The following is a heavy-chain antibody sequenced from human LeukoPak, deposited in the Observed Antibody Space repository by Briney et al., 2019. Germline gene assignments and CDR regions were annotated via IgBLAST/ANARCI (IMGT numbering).Heavy chain of an antibody. V-gene: IGHV4-31*03. J-gene: IGHJ4*02. Sequence: PSETLSLTCTVSGGSISSCDYYWSWIRQHPGKGLEWIGYIYYSGTTYYNPSLNSRPTMSVDTSKNQFSLQLSSVTAADTAMYYCAKSGGSGYYFDCWGQGTLVTVSS. CDR3: AKSGGSGYYFDC. CDR1: GGSISSCDYY. D-gene: IGHD2-15*01. CDR2: IYYSGTT.